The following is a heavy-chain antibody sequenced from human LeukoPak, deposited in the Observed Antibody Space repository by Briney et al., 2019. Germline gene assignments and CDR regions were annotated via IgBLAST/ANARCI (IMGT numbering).Heavy chain of an antibody. CDR3: ARVGYCSGDSCYFRYFDL. V-gene: IGHV4-59*01. Sequence: PSETLSLTCTVSGGSISSYYWSWIRQPPGKGLEWIGYISYSGSTNYNPSLKSRVTISVDTSKNQFSLKLSSVTAADTAVYYCARVGYCSGDSCYFRYFDLWGRGTLVTVSS. CDR2: ISYSGST. CDR1: GGSISSYY. J-gene: IGHJ2*01. D-gene: IGHD2-15*01.